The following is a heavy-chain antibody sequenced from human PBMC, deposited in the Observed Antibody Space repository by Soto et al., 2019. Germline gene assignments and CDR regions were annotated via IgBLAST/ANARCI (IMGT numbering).Heavy chain of an antibody. CDR3: ASPQYSSGWTNFDY. V-gene: IGHV3-21*01. D-gene: IGHD6-19*01. CDR1: GFTFSSYA. CDR2: ISSSSSYI. Sequence: GGSLRLSCAASGFTFSSYAMSWVRQAPGKGLEWVSSISSSSSYIYYADSVKGRFTISRDNAKNSLYLQMNSLRAEDTAVYYCASPQYSSGWTNFDYWGQGTLVTVSS. J-gene: IGHJ4*02.